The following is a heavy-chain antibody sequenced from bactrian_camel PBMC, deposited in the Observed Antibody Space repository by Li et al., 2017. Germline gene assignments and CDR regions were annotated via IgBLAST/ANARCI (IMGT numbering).Heavy chain of an antibody. CDR2: IDTFGSA. V-gene: IGHV3S53*01. CDR1: GVSISGHS. CDR3: AADRTGGSCYTAQWDFGY. J-gene: IGHJ6*01. Sequence: VQLVESGGGSVQAGGSLRLSCVASGVSISGHSMGWFRHNTREEREAVAAIDTFGSASYADSVRGRFTISKDNAKDTLYLQMNTLKPEDTAMYYCAADRTGGSCYTAQWDFGYWGQGTQVTVS. D-gene: IGHD6*01.